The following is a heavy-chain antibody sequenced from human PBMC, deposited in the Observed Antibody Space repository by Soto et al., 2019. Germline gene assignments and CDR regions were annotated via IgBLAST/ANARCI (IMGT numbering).Heavy chain of an antibody. Sequence: GESLKISCKGSGYRFTSYWIGWVRQMPGKGLECMGIIYPGDSDTRYSPSFQGQVTISADKSISTAYLQWSSLKASDTAMYYCARPGYPGRDYYGMDVWGQGTTVTVSS. J-gene: IGHJ6*02. D-gene: IGHD2-15*01. CDR3: ARPGYPGRDYYGMDV. CDR2: IYPGDSDT. V-gene: IGHV5-51*01. CDR1: GYRFTSYW.